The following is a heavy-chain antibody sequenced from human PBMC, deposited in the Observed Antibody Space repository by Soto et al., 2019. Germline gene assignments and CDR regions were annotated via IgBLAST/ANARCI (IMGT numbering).Heavy chain of an antibody. CDR2: IYYSGST. D-gene: IGHD4-17*01. V-gene: IGHV4-31*03. CDR3: ARESYGEEYYFDY. CDR1: GGSISSGGYY. J-gene: IGHJ4*02. Sequence: SETLSLTCTVSGGSISSGGYYWSWIRQHPGKGLEWIGYIYYSGSTYYNPSLKSRVTISVDTSKNQFSLKLSSVTAADTAVYYCARESYGEEYYFDYWGQGTLVTVSS.